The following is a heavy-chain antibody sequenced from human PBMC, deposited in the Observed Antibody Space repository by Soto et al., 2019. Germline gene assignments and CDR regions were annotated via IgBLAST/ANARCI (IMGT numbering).Heavy chain of an antibody. V-gene: IGHV1-24*01. J-gene: IGHJ4*02. CDR3: ATALLIGYSSGWYRNY. D-gene: IGHD6-19*01. Sequence: ASVKVSCKVSGYTLTELSMHWVRQAPGKGLEWMGGFDPEDGETIYAQKFQGRVTMTEDTSTDTAYMELSSLRSEDTAVYYCATALLIGYSSGWYRNYWGQGTLVTISS. CDR2: FDPEDGET. CDR1: GYTLTELS.